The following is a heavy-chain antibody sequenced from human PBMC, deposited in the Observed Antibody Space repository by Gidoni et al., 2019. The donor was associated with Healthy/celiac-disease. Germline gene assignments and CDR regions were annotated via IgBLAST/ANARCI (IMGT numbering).Heavy chain of an antibody. V-gene: IGHV3-7*01. CDR3: ARDSCSSTSCRDWFDP. Sequence: EVQLVESGGGLVQPGGSLRLSCAASGFPFSRYWMSWVRQAPGKGREWVANIKQDGSEKYYVDSVKGRFTISRDNAKNSLYLQMNSLRAEDTAVYYCARDSCSSTSCRDWFDPWGQGTLVTVSS. CDR2: IKQDGSEK. CDR1: GFPFSRYW. D-gene: IGHD2-2*01. J-gene: IGHJ5*02.